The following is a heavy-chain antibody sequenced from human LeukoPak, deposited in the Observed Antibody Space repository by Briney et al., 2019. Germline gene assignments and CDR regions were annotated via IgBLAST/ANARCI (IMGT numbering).Heavy chain of an antibody. CDR1: GGSFSSYY. J-gene: IGHJ4*02. CDR3: ARHSGRLGPFDY. V-gene: IGHV4-34*01. D-gene: IGHD5-12*01. Sequence: KPSETLSLTCVVSGGSFSSYYWSWIRQPPGKGLEWIGEINHSGSTNYNPSLKSRVTISVDTSKNRFSLNLSSVTAADTAVYYCARHSGRLGPFDYWGQGTLVTVSS. CDR2: INHSGST.